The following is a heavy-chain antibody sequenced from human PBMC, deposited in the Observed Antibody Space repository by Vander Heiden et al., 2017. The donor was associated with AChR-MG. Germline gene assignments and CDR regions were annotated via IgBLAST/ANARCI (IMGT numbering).Heavy chain of an antibody. CDR1: GGSLSGYY. D-gene: IGHD3-3*01. CDR3: ARDAQWVDFWLHARSGRLDY. J-gene: IGHJ4*02. V-gene: IGHV4-34*01. Sequence: TCAVYGGSLSGYYWGWIRQPSGKGLNWIGEINHSGSTNSNPSLKRRVTISVDTSKNQFSLKLSSVTAADTAVYFWARDAQWVDFWLHARSGRLDYWCQVTLVTVSS. CDR2: INHSGST.